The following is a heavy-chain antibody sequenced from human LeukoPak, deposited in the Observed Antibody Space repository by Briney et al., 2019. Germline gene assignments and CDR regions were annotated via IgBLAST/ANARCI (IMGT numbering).Heavy chain of an antibody. D-gene: IGHD7-27*01. Sequence: GRALRLSCAASGFTFSSYGMHWVRQAPGKGLEGVAVISYDGSNKYYADSVKGRFTISRDNSKNTLYLQMNSLRAEDTAVYYCAKSPRRAGDPLHYFDYWGQGTLVTVSS. CDR1: GFTFSSYG. CDR2: ISYDGSNK. CDR3: AKSPRRAGDPLHYFDY. V-gene: IGHV3-30*18. J-gene: IGHJ4*02.